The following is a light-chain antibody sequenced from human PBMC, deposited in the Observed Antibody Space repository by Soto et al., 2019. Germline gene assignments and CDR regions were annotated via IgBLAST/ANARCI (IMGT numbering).Light chain of an antibody. CDR2: EVN. CDR1: SSDVGGYNY. J-gene: IGLJ2*01. V-gene: IGLV2-14*01. Sequence: QSALTQPASVSGSPGQSITISCTGTSSDVGGYNYVSWYQKHPGKAPKLMIYEVNNRPSGVSNRFSGSKSGNTASLTISGLQAEDEADYYCSSHTSSSTRIFGGGTKLTVL. CDR3: SSHTSSSTRI.